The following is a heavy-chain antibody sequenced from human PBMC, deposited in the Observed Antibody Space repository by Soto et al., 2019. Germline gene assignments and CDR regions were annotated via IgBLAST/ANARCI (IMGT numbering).Heavy chain of an antibody. CDR1: GGTFSSYA. CDR2: IIPIFGTA. D-gene: IGHD3-9*01. J-gene: IGHJ6*02. Sequence: AASVKVSCKASGGTFSSYAISWVRQAPGQGLEWMGGIIPIFGTANYAQKFQGRVTITADESTSTAYMELSSLRSEDTAVYYCARGERGYFDWLFPWGEDLYYYYGMDVWGQGTTVTVSS. CDR3: ARGERGYFDWLFPWGEDLYYYYGMDV. V-gene: IGHV1-69*13.